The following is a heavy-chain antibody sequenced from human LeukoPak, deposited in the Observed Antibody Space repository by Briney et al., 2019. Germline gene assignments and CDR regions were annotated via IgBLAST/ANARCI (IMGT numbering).Heavy chain of an antibody. J-gene: IGHJ4*02. CDR3: ARQVAVAGPRLDY. CDR1: GGSISSGSYY. V-gene: IGHV4-39*01. Sequence: SETLSPTCTVSGGSISSGSYYWGWIRQPPGKGLEWIGSIYYSGSTYYNPSLKSRVTISVDTSKNQFSLKLSSVTAADTAVYYCARQVAVAGPRLDYWGQGTLVTVSS. D-gene: IGHD6-19*01. CDR2: IYYSGST.